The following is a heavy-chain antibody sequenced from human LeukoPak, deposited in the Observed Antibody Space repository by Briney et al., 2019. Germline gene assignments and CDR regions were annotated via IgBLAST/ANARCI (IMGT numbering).Heavy chain of an antibody. J-gene: IGHJ4*02. V-gene: IGHV4-39*07. D-gene: IGHD6-13*01. CDR3: ARDVVAAVGTFDY. CDR2: ISNSGST. Sequence: PSETLSLTCTVSGDSIISSSYFWGWIRQPPGRGLEWIGSISNSGSTYYNPSLKSRVTISIDTSKNQFSLKLSSVTAADTVVYYCARDVVAAVGTFDYWGQGTLVTVSS. CDR1: GDSIISSSYF.